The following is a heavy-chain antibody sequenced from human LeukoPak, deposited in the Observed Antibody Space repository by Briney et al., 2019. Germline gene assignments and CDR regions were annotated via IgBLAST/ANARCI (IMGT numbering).Heavy chain of an antibody. Sequence: TASETLSLTCTVSGGSISSYYWSWIRQPPGKGLEWIGYIYYSGSTNYNPSLKSRVTISVDTSKNQFSLKLSSVTAADTAVYYCARDLTTVTPARGWDYGMDVWGQGTTVTVSS. D-gene: IGHD4-17*01. CDR1: GGSISSYY. CDR3: ARDLTTVTPARGWDYGMDV. J-gene: IGHJ6*02. V-gene: IGHV4-59*01. CDR2: IYYSGST.